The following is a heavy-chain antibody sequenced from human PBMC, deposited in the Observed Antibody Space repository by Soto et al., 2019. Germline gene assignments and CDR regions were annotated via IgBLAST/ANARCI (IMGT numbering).Heavy chain of an antibody. CDR1: GYTFTGYY. CDR3: ARDPLADTPQLRPRKGLDV. Sequence: ASVKVSCKASGYTFTGYYMHWVRQAPGQGLEWMGWINPNSGGTNYAQKFQGRVTMTRDTSISTAYMELSRLRSDDTAVYYCARDPLADTPQLRPRKGLDVWGQGTTVTVSS. D-gene: IGHD6-25*01. CDR2: INPNSGGT. J-gene: IGHJ6*02. V-gene: IGHV1-2*02.